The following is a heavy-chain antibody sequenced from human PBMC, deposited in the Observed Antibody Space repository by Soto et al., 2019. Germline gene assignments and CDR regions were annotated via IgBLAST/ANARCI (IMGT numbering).Heavy chain of an antibody. CDR3: ARQVFTSVDISTKFDY. J-gene: IGHJ4*02. Sequence: PGEPLKISCTGSGYSFTSYWIGWVRQMPGKGLEWMGIIYPGDSDTRYSPSFQGQVTISADKSISTAYLQWSSLKASDTAMYFCARQVFTSVDISTKFDYWGQGTLVTVSS. D-gene: IGHD3-9*01. V-gene: IGHV5-51*01. CDR2: IYPGDSDT. CDR1: GYSFTSYW.